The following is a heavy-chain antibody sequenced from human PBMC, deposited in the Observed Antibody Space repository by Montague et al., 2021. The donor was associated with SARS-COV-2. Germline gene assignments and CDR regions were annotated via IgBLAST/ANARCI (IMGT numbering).Heavy chain of an antibody. J-gene: IGHJ6*02. CDR2: INSDGSST. Sequence: SLRLSCAASGFTFSSYWMHWVRQAPGKGLVWVSRINSDGSSTSYADSVKGRFTISRDNAKNTLYLQMNSLRAEDTAVYYCARGLRYFDWLAYYGMDVWGQGTTVTVSS. CDR1: GFTFSSYW. CDR3: ARGLRYFDWLAYYGMDV. D-gene: IGHD3-9*01. V-gene: IGHV3-74*01.